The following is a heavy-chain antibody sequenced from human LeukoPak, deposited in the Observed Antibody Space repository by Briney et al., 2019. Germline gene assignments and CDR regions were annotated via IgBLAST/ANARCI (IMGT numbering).Heavy chain of an antibody. CDR2: INPSDGAT. D-gene: IGHD1-26*01. V-gene: IGHV1-46*01. CDR3: ARGQRGWLSGSVGGLFASYYTYYYMDV. Sequence: GASVKVSCKASGYTFTMYYIHWVRQAPGQGLEWMGMINPSDGATTYAQRFQGRVTMTRDMSTTTVYMDLRSLRSEDTAVYFCARGQRGWLSGSVGGLFASYYTYYYMDVWGRGTTVTVSS. J-gene: IGHJ6*03. CDR1: GYTFTMYY.